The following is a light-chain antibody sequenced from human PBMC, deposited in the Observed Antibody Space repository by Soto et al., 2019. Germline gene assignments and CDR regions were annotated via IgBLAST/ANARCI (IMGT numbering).Light chain of an antibody. J-gene: IGKJ5*01. CDR3: QQAASFPIT. V-gene: IGKV1-12*01. Sequence: VGDSVTLTCLARQGVSTWLAWYQQKPGQAPNLLIYTASSLQSGVPSRFSGSGSGTDFTLTINGLQPEDFATYYCQQAASFPITFGQGTRLENK. CDR1: QGVSTW. CDR2: TAS.